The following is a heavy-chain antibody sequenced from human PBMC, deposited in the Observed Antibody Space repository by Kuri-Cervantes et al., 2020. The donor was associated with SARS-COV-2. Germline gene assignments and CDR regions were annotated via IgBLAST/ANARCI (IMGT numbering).Heavy chain of an antibody. Sequence: SETLSLTCIVSRGSISSSSYYWGWIRQPPGKGLEWIGSIYYSGSTYYNPSLKSRVTISVDTSKNQFSLKLSSVTAADTAVYYCARARIAAAGYNWFDPWGQGTLVTVSS. CDR1: RGSISSSSYY. CDR3: ARARIAAAGYNWFDP. D-gene: IGHD6-13*01. J-gene: IGHJ5*02. CDR2: IYYSGST. V-gene: IGHV4-39*07.